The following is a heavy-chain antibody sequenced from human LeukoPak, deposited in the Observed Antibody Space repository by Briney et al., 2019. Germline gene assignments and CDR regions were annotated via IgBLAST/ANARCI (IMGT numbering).Heavy chain of an antibody. D-gene: IGHD5-18*01. CDR2: IYYSGST. CDR3: GRSIASYGPTHNWFGP. Sequence: SETLSLPCSVFGGSINTLNNYWGWIREPPGKGLEWIGTIYYSGSTLYNVSLQTRVTLSVDPPKNLFSLELRSVAPADTAVYYCGRSIASYGPTHNWFGPWSQGTLVTVSS. V-gene: IGHV4-39*01. CDR1: GGSINTLNNY. J-gene: IGHJ5*02.